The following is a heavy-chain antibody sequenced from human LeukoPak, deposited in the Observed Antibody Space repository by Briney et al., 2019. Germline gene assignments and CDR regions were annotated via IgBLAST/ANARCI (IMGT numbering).Heavy chain of an antibody. CDR3: ARHLRITIFGVVSKGTYFDY. Sequence: SETPSLTCAVYGGSFSGYYWSWIRQPPGKGLEWIGEINHSGSTNYNPSLKSRVTISVDTSKNQFSLKLSSVTAADTAVYYCARHLRITIFGVVSKGTYFDYWGQGTLVTVSP. V-gene: IGHV4-34*01. CDR1: GGSFSGYY. CDR2: INHSGST. D-gene: IGHD3-3*01. J-gene: IGHJ4*02.